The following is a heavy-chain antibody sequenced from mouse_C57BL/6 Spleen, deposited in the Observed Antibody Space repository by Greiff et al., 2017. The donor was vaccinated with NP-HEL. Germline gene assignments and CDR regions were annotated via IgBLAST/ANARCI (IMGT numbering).Heavy chain of an antibody. CDR1: GYTFTSYW. J-gene: IGHJ1*03. CDR2: IDPSDSEP. CDR3: AREGTGTGPYWYFDV. V-gene: IGHV1-52*01. Sequence: QVQLQQPGAELVRPGSSVKLSCKASGYTFTSYWMHWVKQRPIQGLEWIGNIDPSDSEPHYNQKFKDKATLTVDKSSSTAYMQLSSLTSEDSAVYYCAREGTGTGPYWYFDVWGTGTTVTVSS. D-gene: IGHD4-1*01.